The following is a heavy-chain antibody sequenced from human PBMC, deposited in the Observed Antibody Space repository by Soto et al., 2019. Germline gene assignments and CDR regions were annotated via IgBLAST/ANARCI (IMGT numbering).Heavy chain of an antibody. V-gene: IGHV1-2*04. J-gene: IGHJ6*03. CDR3: AGGLTGTRLGYYYMDV. D-gene: IGHD1-7*01. CDR1: GYTFTGYY. CDR2: INPNSGGT. Sequence: ASVKVSFKASGYTFTGYYMHWVRQAPGQGLEWMGWINPNSGGTNYAQKFQGWVTMTRDTSISTAYMELSRLRSDDTAVYYCAGGLTGTRLGYYYMDVWGKGTTVTVSS.